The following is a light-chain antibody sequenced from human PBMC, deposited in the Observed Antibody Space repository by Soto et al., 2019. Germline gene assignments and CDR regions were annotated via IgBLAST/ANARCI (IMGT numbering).Light chain of an antibody. CDR2: GAS. CDR1: QSVSSN. Sequence: EIEMTQYTVTLSVSPGERATLSCRASQSVSSNLAWYQQKPGQAPRLLIYGASTRATGIAARFSGSGSGTEFTLTIRSLQSEDFALYYCHQYDNWPLTWTFGQGTRWIS. V-gene: IGKV3-15*01. CDR3: HQYDNWPLTWT. J-gene: IGKJ1*01.